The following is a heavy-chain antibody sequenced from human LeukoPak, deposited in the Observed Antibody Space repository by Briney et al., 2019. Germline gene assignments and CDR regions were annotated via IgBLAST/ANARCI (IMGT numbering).Heavy chain of an antibody. V-gene: IGHV3-53*01. Sequence: AGGSLRLSCAASGFIVSSNYMSWVRQAPGKGLEWGSVIYARDNTYYADSVKGRFTISRDNSKNTVYLQMNNLRAEDTAVYYCARTGWGAYGMDVWGPGTTVTVSS. CDR3: ARTGWGAYGMDV. J-gene: IGHJ6*02. CDR1: GFIVSSNY. CDR2: IYARDNT. D-gene: IGHD1-26*01.